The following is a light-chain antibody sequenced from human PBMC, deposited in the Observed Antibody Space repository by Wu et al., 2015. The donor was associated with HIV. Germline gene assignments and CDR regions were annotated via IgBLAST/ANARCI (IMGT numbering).Light chain of an antibody. V-gene: IGKV1-5*03. CDR2: KAS. Sequence: VGGQGRPITCRAESEVLVARVGLVSDRRYTGKPLTLLIYKASSLELGVPSRFSGSGSGTEFTLTISSLQPDDFATYYCLQYNSYSPYGFGQGTKLEIK. CDR3: LQYNSYSPYG. J-gene: IGKJ2*03. CDR1: EVLVAR.